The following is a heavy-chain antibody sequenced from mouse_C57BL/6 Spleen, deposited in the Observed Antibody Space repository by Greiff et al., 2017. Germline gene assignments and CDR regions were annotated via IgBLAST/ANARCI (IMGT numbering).Heavy chain of an antibody. J-gene: IGHJ4*01. CDR3: ARKDYGSSPGAMDY. CDR2: LYPGDGDT. CDR1: GYAFSSYW. Sequence: VKLVESGAELVKPGASVKISCKASGYAFSSYWMNWVKQRPGKGLEWIGQLYPGDGDTNYNGKFKGKATLTADKSSITAYMQLSSLTSADSAVYFCARKDYGSSPGAMDYWGQGTSVTVSS. V-gene: IGHV1-80*01. D-gene: IGHD1-1*01.